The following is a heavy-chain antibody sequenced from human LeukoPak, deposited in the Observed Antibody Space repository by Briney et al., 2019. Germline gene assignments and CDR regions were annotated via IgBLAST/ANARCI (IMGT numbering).Heavy chain of an antibody. J-gene: IGHJ4*02. CDR1: GGTFTSYA. V-gene: IGHV1-8*02. Sequence: ASVKVSCKASGGTFTSYAINWVRQATGQGLEWMGWMNPNSGNTGYAQKLQGRVTMTRNTSISTAYMELSSLRSEDTAVYYCARTTIGYCSSTSCGDYWSEGTLVTVSS. D-gene: IGHD2-2*01. CDR3: ARTTIGYCSSTSCGDY. CDR2: MNPNSGNT.